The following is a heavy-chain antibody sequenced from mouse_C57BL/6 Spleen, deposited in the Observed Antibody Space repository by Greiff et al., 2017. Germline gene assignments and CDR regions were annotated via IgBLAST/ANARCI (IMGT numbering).Heavy chain of an antibody. CDR1: GYAFSSSW. D-gene: IGHD1-3*01. Sequence: QVQLQQSGPELVKPGASVKISCKASGYAFSSSWMNWVKQRPGKGLEWIGRIYPGDGDTTYNGKFKGKATLTADKSSSTAYMQLSSLTSEDAAVYFCARLAAHHAMDYWGQGTSVTVSS. CDR2: IYPGDGDT. V-gene: IGHV1-82*01. J-gene: IGHJ4*01. CDR3: ARLAAHHAMDY.